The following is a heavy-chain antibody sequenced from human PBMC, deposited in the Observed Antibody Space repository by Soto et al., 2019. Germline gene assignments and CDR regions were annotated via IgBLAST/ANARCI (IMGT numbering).Heavy chain of an antibody. CDR3: AKDRRDSSGTCSRCFGMDV. CDR2: ISNDGSIQ. CDR1: GFTFSSYG. J-gene: IGHJ6*02. D-gene: IGHD3-22*01. V-gene: IGHV3-30*18. Sequence: QVQLMESGGSVLQPGRSLRLSCGGSGFTFSSYGMHWVRQAPGKGLEWVTSISNDGSIQYYGDSVKGRFTVSRDNSKNTLFLEMNSLTAEDTATYYCAKDRRDSSGTCSRCFGMDVWGQGTTVTVSS.